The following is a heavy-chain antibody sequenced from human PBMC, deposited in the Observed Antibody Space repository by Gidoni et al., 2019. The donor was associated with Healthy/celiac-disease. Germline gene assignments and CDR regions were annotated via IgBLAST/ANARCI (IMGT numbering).Heavy chain of an antibody. CDR3: ARDKGWAAAALYYYYGMDV. D-gene: IGHD6-13*01. Sequence: QVQLVESGGGVVQPGRSLRLSCAASGFTFRSSGMHWVRQAPGKGLEWVAVIWYDGSNKYYADSVKGRFTISRDNSKNTLYLQMNSLRAEDTAVYYCARDKGWAAAALYYYYGMDVWGQGTTVTVSS. J-gene: IGHJ6*02. V-gene: IGHV3-33*01. CDR1: GFTFRSSG. CDR2: IWYDGSNK.